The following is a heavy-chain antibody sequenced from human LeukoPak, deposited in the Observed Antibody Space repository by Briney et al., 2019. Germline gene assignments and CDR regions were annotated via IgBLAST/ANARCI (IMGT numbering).Heavy chain of an antibody. Sequence: QSGGSLRLSCTASGFTFSSYAMTWVRQAPGKGLEWVSGISGGGGSTYYADSVKGRFTISRVNSKSTLYLQLSSLRAEDTALYYCAKDLEVQELPPHACDIWGQGTMVTVSS. D-gene: IGHD6-13*01. CDR2: ISGGGGST. J-gene: IGHJ3*02. V-gene: IGHV3-23*01. CDR3: AKDLEVQELPPHACDI. CDR1: GFTFSSYA.